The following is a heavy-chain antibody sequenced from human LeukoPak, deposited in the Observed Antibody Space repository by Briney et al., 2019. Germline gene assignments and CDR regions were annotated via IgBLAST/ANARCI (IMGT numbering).Heavy chain of an antibody. CDR1: AGSIRSTSYY. Sequence: PSETLSLTCTVSAGSIRSTSYYWGWLRQPPGKGLEWIGRIYYSGYTYYNPSLKSRVTISVDTSKNQFSLKLSSVTAADTAVYYCARTYSGSYGPAFDIWGQGTMVTVSS. V-gene: IGHV4-39*07. CDR3: ARTYSGSYGPAFDI. J-gene: IGHJ3*02. CDR2: IYYSGYT. D-gene: IGHD1-26*01.